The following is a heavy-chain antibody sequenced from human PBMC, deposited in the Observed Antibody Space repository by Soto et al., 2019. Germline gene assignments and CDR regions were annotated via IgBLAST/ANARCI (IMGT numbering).Heavy chain of an antibody. Sequence: EVQLLESGGGLVQPGGSLRLSGAASGFTFSSYAMSWVRQAPGKGLEWVSAISGSGGSTYYADSVKGRFTISRDNSKNTLYLQMNSLRAEDTAVYYCAKSPGVYCSGGSCYFDYWGQGTLVTVSS. V-gene: IGHV3-23*01. D-gene: IGHD2-15*01. CDR2: ISGSGGST. CDR1: GFTFSSYA. J-gene: IGHJ4*02. CDR3: AKSPGVYCSGGSCYFDY.